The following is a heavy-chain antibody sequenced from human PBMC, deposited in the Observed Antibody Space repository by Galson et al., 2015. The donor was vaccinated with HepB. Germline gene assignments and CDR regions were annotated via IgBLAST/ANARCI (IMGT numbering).Heavy chain of an antibody. CDR2: ISAYNGNT. CDR3: ARDSPYDPRRGAYYGMDV. CDR1: GYTFTSYG. Sequence: SVKVSCKASGYTFTSYGISWVRQAPGQGLEWMGWISAYNGNTNYAQKLQGRVTMTTDTSTSTAYMELRSLRSDDTAVYYCARDSPYDPRRGAYYGMDVWGQGTTVTVSS. V-gene: IGHV1-18*01. D-gene: IGHD1-1*01. J-gene: IGHJ6*02.